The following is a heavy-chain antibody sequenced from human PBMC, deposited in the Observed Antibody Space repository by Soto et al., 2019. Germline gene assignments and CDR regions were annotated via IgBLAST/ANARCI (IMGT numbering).Heavy chain of an antibody. V-gene: IGHV3-30*04. D-gene: IGHD6-13*01. CDR1: GFTFSSYA. Sequence: PGGSLRLSCAASGFTFSSYAMHWVRQAPGKGLEWVAVISYDGRNRDYTDSVKGRFTISRDNSKNTLYLQMNSLRAEDTAVYYCATDQAAAAAPPTYGFDYWGQGTLVTVSS. J-gene: IGHJ4*02. CDR3: ATDQAAAAAPPTYGFDY. CDR2: ISYDGRNR.